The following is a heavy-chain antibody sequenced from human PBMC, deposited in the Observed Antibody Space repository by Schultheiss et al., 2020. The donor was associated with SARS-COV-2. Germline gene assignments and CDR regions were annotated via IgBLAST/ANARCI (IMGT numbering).Heavy chain of an antibody. Sequence: GGSLRLSCAASGFTFDDYAMHWVRQAPGKGLEWVSGISWNSGSIGYADSVKGRFTISRDNAKNSLYLQMNSLRAEDTAVYYCARGGGYYGYCPYWGQGTLVTVSS. V-gene: IGHV3-9*01. J-gene: IGHJ4*02. D-gene: IGHD3-10*01. CDR2: ISWNSGSI. CDR3: ARGGGYYGYCPY. CDR1: GFTFDDYA.